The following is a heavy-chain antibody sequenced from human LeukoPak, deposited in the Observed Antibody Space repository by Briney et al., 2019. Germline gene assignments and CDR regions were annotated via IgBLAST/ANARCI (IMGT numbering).Heavy chain of an antibody. V-gene: IGHV4-30-4*01. J-gene: IGHJ1*01. CDR3: ASEGRITMVRGVIMGVQH. CDR2: IYYSGST. Sequence: PSETLSLTCTVSGGCISSGDYYWSWIRQPPGKGLEWIGYIYYSGSTYYNPSLKSRVTISVDTSKNQFSLKLSSVTAADTAVYYCASEGRITMVRGVIMGVQHWGQGTLVTVSS. D-gene: IGHD3-10*01. CDR1: GGCISSGDYY.